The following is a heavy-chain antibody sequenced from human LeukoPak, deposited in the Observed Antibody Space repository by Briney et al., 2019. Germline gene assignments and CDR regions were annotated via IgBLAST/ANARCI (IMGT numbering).Heavy chain of an antibody. CDR2: IYSRGST. Sequence: SETLSLTCTVSGRPISSYYGSWIRQPAGKGLECIGRIYSRGSTNYNPSLQSRVPISQDHAHNQFSPGPTAVPAADTAVYYCARSGGKWEPNDYWGQGTLVTVSS. J-gene: IGHJ4*02. V-gene: IGHV4-4*07. CDR3: ARSGGKWEPNDY. CDR1: GRPISSYY. D-gene: IGHD1-26*01.